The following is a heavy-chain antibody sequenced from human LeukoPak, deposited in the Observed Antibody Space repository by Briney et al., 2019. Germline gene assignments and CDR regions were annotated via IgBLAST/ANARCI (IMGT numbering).Heavy chain of an antibody. CDR2: IYHSGST. Sequence: SETLSLTCTVSGYSISSGYYWGWIRPPPGKGLEWIGSIYHSGSTYYNPSLKSRVTISVDTSKNQFSLKLSSVTAADTAVYYCARVWSRGVFDYWGQGTLVTVSS. CDR3: ARVWSRGVFDY. D-gene: IGHD3-10*01. J-gene: IGHJ4*02. CDR1: GYSISSGYY. V-gene: IGHV4-38-2*02.